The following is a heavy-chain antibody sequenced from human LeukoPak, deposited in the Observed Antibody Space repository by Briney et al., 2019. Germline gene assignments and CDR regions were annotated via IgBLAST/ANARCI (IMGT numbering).Heavy chain of an antibody. Sequence: SQTLSLTCAIPGDSVSSNSAAWNWIRQSPSIGLEWLGRAYYRSKWYNDYAVSVKSRITINPDTSKNQLSLQLNSVTPEDTAVYYCARDPVAGGYFDYWGQGTLVTVSS. CDR2: AYYRSKWYN. CDR1: GDSVSSNSAA. CDR3: ARDPVAGGYFDY. J-gene: IGHJ4*02. D-gene: IGHD2-21*01. V-gene: IGHV6-1*01.